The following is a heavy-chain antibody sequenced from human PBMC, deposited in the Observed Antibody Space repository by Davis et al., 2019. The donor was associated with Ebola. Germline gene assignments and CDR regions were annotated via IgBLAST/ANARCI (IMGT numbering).Heavy chain of an antibody. V-gene: IGHV3-21*01. CDR3: AVLPYSGIYG. CDR1: GFTFSSYS. J-gene: IGHJ4*02. D-gene: IGHD1-26*01. Sequence: GESLKISCAASGFTFSSYSMNWVRQAPGKGLEWVSSISISGTYIYYADLVKGRFTISRDNVKNSLYLQMNSLRAEDTAVYYCAVLPYSGIYGWGQGTPVTVSS. CDR2: ISISGTYI.